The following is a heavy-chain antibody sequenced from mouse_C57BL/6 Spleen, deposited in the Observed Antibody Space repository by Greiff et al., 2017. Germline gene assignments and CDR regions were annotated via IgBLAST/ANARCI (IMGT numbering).Heavy chain of an antibody. CDR1: GFSFNTYA. CDR3: VYDYETAWFAY. Sequence: EVQLMESGGGLVQPKGSLKLSCAASGFSFNTYAMNWVRQAPGKGLEWVARIRSKSNNYATYYADSVKDRFTISRDDSESMLYLQMNNLKTEDTAMYCCVYDYETAWFAYWGQGTLVTVSA. D-gene: IGHD2-4*01. V-gene: IGHV10-1*01. J-gene: IGHJ3*01. CDR2: IRSKSNNYAT.